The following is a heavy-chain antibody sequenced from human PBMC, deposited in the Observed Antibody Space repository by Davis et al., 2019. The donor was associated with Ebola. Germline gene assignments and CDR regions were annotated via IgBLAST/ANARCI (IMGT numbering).Heavy chain of an antibody. CDR2: ISGDGDRT. CDR1: GFTFHQYA. J-gene: IGHJ6*02. V-gene: IGHV3-43*02. CDR3: ARGPMPSWYADFYKYGMDV. Sequence: GESLKISCAAPGFTFHQYAMHWVRQRPGKGLEWVSLISGDGDRTHYADSVKGRFTISRDNNKASLYLQINSLRSEDTALYFCARGPMPSWYADFYKYGMDVWGQGTTVTASS. D-gene: IGHD6-13*01.